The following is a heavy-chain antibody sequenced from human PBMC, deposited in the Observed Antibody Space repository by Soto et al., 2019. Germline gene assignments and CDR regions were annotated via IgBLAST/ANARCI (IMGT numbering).Heavy chain of an antibody. CDR3: ARAVAARIIDY. V-gene: IGHV4-59*01. D-gene: IGHD6-6*01. Sequence: PSATLPLTYTVSGGSIIRYSWSWIRQPPGKGLEWIGYLYYSGRTNYNPSLKSRVTISVDTSKNQCALKLSSVTAADTAVYYCARAVAARIIDYWGQGALVTVSA. J-gene: IGHJ4*02. CDR2: LYYSGRT. CDR1: GGSIIRYS.